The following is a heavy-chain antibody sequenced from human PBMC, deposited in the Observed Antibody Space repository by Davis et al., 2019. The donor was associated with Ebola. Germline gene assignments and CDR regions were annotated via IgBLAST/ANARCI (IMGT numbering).Heavy chain of an antibody. Sequence: GGSLRLSCAASGLTCNIFDMHWVRQAPGRGLEWVAFVRSHGSDDHYADSVKGRFTISRDNSKNTLYLQMNSLRPEDTAVYYCARDSDDYSFDYWGQGTLVPVSS. CDR1: GLTCNIFD. D-gene: IGHD4-11*01. J-gene: IGHJ4*02. CDR2: VRSHGSDD. V-gene: IGHV3-30*02. CDR3: ARDSDDYSFDY.